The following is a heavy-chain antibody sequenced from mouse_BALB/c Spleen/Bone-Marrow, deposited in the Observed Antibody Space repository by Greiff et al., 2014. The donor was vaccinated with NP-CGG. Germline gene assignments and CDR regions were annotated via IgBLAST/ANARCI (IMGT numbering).Heavy chain of an antibody. CDR3: ARSGFDC. Sequence: VQLQQSGSVLVRPGASVKLSCKASGYTFTSSWMHWAKQRPEQGLEWIGEIHPNSGNTNYNEKFKGKATLTVDTSSSTAYVDLSSLTSEDSAVYYCARSGFDCWGQGTTLTVSS. CDR2: IHPNSGNT. D-gene: IGHD4-1*01. V-gene: IGHV1S130*01. CDR1: GYTFTSSW. J-gene: IGHJ2*01.